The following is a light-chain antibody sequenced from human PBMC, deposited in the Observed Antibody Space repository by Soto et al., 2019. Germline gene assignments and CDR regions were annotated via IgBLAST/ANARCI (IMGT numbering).Light chain of an antibody. CDR1: SSNIGNNY. J-gene: IGLJ2*01. Sequence: QSVLTQPPSVSATPGQKVTISCSGSSSNIGNNYVSWNQQFPGAAHKLLIYDNYWRPSGIPDRFSASKSGTSATLGITGLQTGDEADYYCATWDSSLSAVVVGGGTKLTVL. V-gene: IGLV1-51*01. CDR3: ATWDSSLSAVV. CDR2: DNY.